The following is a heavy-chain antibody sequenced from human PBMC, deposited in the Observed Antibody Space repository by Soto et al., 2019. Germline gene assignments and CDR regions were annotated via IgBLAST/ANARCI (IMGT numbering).Heavy chain of an antibody. Sequence: QLQLQESGPGLVKPSETLSLTCTVSGGSISSYSYYWGWLRPPPGKGREWIGSIYYSGSTYYNPSRKSRVTISVDTSKNPFSLKLSSVTSSDTAVYDCARHPGYGLYYCDWWGQVTLGTVSS. J-gene: IGHJ4*02. D-gene: IGHD5-18*01. CDR3: ARHPGYGLYYCDW. CDR2: IYYSGST. CDR1: GGSISSYSYY. V-gene: IGHV4-39*01.